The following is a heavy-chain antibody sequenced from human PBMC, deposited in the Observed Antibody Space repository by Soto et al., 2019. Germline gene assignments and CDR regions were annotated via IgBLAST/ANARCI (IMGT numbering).Heavy chain of an antibody. CDR2: IYYSGST. CDR3: ARRSGYSSGWYPRDDAFDI. CDR1: GYSISSSNW. V-gene: IGHV4-28*01. J-gene: IGHJ3*02. D-gene: IGHD6-19*01. Sequence: QVQLQESGPGLVKPSDTLSLTCAVSGYSISSSNWWGWIRQPPGKGLEWIGYIYYSGSTYYNPSRKSRVTMSVDTSKNQFSLKLSSVTAVDTAVYYCARRSGYSSGWYPRDDAFDIWGQGTMVTVSS.